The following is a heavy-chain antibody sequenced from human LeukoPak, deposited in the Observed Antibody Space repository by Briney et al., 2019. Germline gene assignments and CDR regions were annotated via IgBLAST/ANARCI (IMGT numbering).Heavy chain of an antibody. Sequence: GGSLTLTCAASGFTFSSCAMSWLRQATGRGLVWVSRINSDGSSTSYADSVKGRFTISRDNAKNTLYLQMNSLRAEDTAVYYCARDEDWSGYFGAFDIWGQGTMVTVSS. D-gene: IGHD3-3*01. J-gene: IGHJ3*02. CDR2: INSDGSST. V-gene: IGHV3-74*01. CDR1: GFTFSSCA. CDR3: ARDEDWSGYFGAFDI.